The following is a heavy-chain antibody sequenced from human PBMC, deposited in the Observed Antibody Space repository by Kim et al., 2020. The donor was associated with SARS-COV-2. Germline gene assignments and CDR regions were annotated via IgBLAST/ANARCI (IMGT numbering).Heavy chain of an antibody. V-gene: IGHV1-46*01. CDR3: ARQSCSGGSCYGWFDP. CDR2: INPSGGST. J-gene: IGHJ5*02. Sequence: ASVKVSCKASGYTFTSYYMHWVRQAPGQGLEWMGIINPSGGSTSYAQKFQGRVTMTRDTSTSTVYMELSSLRSEDTAVYYCARQSCSGGSCYGWFDPWGQGTLVTVSS. D-gene: IGHD2-15*01. CDR1: GYTFTSYY.